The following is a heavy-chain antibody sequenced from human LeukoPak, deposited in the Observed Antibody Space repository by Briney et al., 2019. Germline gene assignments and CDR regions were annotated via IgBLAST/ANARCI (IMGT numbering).Heavy chain of an antibody. CDR2: IIPILGIA. V-gene: IGHV1-69*04. CDR1: GGTFISYA. J-gene: IGHJ6*02. Sequence: ASVTVSSMASGGTFISYAISWVRQAPGQGLEWMGRIIPILGIANYAQKFQGRVTITADKSTSTAYMELSSLRSEDTAVYYCARESAGYGMDVWGQGTTVTVSS. CDR3: ARESAGYGMDV.